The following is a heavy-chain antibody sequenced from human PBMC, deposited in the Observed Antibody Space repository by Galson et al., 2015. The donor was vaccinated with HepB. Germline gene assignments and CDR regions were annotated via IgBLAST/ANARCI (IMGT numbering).Heavy chain of an antibody. V-gene: IGHV3-23*01. CDR3: AKGSMTTVKYNWFDP. D-gene: IGHD4-17*01. CDR2: ISGSGGST. CDR1: GFTFSSYA. J-gene: IGHJ5*02. Sequence: SLRLSCAASGFTFSSYAMGWVRQAPGKGLEWVSAISGSGGSTYYADSVKGRFTISRDNSKNTLYLQMNSLRAEDTAVYYCAKGSMTTVKYNWFDPWGQGTLVTVSS.